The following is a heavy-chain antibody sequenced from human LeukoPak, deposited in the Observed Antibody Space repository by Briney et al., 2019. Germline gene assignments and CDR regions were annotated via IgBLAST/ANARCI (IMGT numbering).Heavy chain of an antibody. V-gene: IGHV4-59*01. D-gene: IGHD2-15*01. J-gene: IGHJ3*01. CDR1: GSSISNYY. CDR3: ARDEKLCRGGTCYVDAFDL. Sequence: SETLSLTCTVSGSSISNYYWSWIRQSPGKGLEWIGYSYDGGSTNYNPPLKSRVTFSFDTAKNQFSLELNAVTAADTAVYYCARDEKLCRGGTCYVDAFDLWGQGTVVIVSS. CDR2: SYDGGST.